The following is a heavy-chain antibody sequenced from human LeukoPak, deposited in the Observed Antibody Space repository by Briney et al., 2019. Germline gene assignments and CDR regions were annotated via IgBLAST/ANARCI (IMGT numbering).Heavy chain of an antibody. V-gene: IGHV3-74*01. CDR1: GFTFSSYW. Sequence: GGSLRLSCAASGFTFSSYWMHWVRQAPGKGLVWVSRINSDGSSTSYADSVKGRFTISRDNSKNTLYLQMNSLRAEDTAVYYCAKLGSGWYGGFDYWGQGTLVTVSS. CDR2: INSDGSST. CDR3: AKLGSGWYGGFDY. J-gene: IGHJ4*02. D-gene: IGHD6-19*01.